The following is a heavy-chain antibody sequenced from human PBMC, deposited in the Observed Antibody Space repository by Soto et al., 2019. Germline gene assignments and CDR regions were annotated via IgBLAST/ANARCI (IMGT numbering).Heavy chain of an antibody. V-gene: IGHV1-58*01. J-gene: IGHJ4*02. CDR3: AXVPVLRFLKWLPAYFDY. Sequence: ASVKVSCKTSGFMFTSSAVQWVRQARGQRLEWIGWLVVGSGNTHYAQNFQERVTLTRDMSTGTAYMELSSLRSEDTAVYYCAXVPVLRFLKWLPAYFDYWGQGTLVTVSS. CDR2: LVVGSGNT. CDR1: GFMFTSSA. D-gene: IGHD3-3*01.